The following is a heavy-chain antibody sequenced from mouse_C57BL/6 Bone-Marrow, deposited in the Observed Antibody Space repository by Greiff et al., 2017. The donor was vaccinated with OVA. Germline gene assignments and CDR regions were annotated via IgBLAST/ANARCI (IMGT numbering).Heavy chain of an antibody. Sequence: EVKLVESGGDLVKPGGSLKLSCAASGFTFSSYGMSWVRQTPDKRLEWVATISSGGSYTYYPDSVKGRFTISRDNAKNTLYLQMSSLKSEYTAMYYCARQGLGRFDYWGQGTTLTVSS. J-gene: IGHJ2*01. D-gene: IGHD4-1*01. CDR3: ARQGLGRFDY. V-gene: IGHV5-6*01. CDR1: GFTFSSYG. CDR2: ISSGGSYT.